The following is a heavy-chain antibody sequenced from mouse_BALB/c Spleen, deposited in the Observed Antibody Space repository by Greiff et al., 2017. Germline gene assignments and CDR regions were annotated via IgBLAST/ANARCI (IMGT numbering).Heavy chain of an antibody. V-gene: IGHV4-1*02. CDR3: ARPRLLRYWYFDV. J-gene: IGHJ1*01. D-gene: IGHD1-1*01. Sequence: CAPGGVDFSRYWMSWVRQAPGKGLEWIGEINPDSSTINYTPSLKDKFIISRDNAKNTLYLQMSKVRSEDTALYYCARPRLLRYWYFDVWGAGTTVTVSS. CDR1: GVDFSRYW. CDR2: INPDSSTI.